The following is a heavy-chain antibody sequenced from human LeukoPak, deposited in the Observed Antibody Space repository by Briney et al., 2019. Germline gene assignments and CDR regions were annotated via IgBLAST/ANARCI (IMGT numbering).Heavy chain of an antibody. CDR2: INPNSGGT. J-gene: IGHJ5*02. CDR1: GYTFTGYY. Sequence: RASVKVSCKASGYTFTGYYMHWVRQAPGQGLEWMGWINPNSGGTNYAQKFQGRVTMTRDTSISTAYMELSRLRSDDTAVYCCARGYCSSTSCYLWLVDPWGQGTLVTVSS. D-gene: IGHD2-2*01. V-gene: IGHV1-2*02. CDR3: ARGYCSSTSCYLWLVDP.